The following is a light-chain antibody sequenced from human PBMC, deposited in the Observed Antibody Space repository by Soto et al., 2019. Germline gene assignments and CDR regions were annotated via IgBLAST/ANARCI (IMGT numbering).Light chain of an antibody. CDR3: ETWDDTLRSWV. V-gene: IGLV1-44*01. J-gene: IGLJ3*02. CDR1: NSNIGTNA. CDR2: NNN. Sequence: QSVLTQPPSASGTPGQRVTISCSGSNSNIGTNAVNWYQQIPGTAPKLLIYNNNQRPSGVPDRFSGSKSGTSASLTISGLHSDDEADYPCETWDDTLRSWVFGGGTKLTVL.